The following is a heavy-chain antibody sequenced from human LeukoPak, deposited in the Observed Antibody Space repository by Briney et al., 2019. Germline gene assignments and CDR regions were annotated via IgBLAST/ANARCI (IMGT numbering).Heavy chain of an antibody. CDR2: ISGSGVKT. D-gene: IGHD6-13*01. J-gene: IGHJ4*02. CDR1: GFTLSRYA. Sequence: TGGSLRLSCAASGFTLSRYAMTWVRQAPGKGLEWVSTISGSGVKTYYADSVKGRFTISRDTSKNTLYLQMNSLRAEDTAVYYCARDPPGYSSSWYGTFDYWGQGTLVTVSS. V-gene: IGHV3-23*01. CDR3: ARDPPGYSSSWYGTFDY.